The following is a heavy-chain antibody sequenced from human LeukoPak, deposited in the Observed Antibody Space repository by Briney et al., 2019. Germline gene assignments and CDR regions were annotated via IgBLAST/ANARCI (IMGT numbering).Heavy chain of an antibody. CDR3: ARDQMAYCSSTSCYDDGMDV. CDR1: GFTFSSYW. Sequence: GSLRLFCAASGFTFSSYWMHWVRQAPGKGLVWVSRINSDRSSTSYADSVEGRFTISRDNAKNTLYLQMNSLRAEDTAVYYCARDQMAYCSSTSCYDDGMDVWGKGTTVTVSS. CDR2: INSDRSST. D-gene: IGHD2-2*01. V-gene: IGHV3-74*01. J-gene: IGHJ6*04.